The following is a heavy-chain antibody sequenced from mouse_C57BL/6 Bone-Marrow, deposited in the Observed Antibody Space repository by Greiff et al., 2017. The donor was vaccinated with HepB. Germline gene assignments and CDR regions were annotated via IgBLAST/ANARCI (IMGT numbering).Heavy chain of an antibody. D-gene: IGHD1-1*01. Sequence: EVQVVESGAELVKPGASVKLSCTASGFNIKDYYMHWVKQRTEQGLEWIGRIDPEDGETKYAPKFQGKATITADTSSNTAYLQLSSLTSEDTAVYYCAFTTVVDWYFDVWGTGTTVTVSS. CDR2: IDPEDGET. V-gene: IGHV14-2*01. J-gene: IGHJ1*03. CDR3: AFTTVVDWYFDV. CDR1: GFNIKDYY.